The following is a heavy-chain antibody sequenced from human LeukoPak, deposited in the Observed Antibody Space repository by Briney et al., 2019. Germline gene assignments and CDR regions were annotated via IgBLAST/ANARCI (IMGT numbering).Heavy chain of an antibody. J-gene: IGHJ4*02. CDR2: IWYDGSNK. V-gene: IGHV3-33*01. Sequence: PGTSLRLSCAASGFTFRDYGMHWVRQAPGKGLEWVAVIWYDGSNKYYADSVKGRFTISRDNSKNTLYLQVDSLRVEDTAVYYCAPASGTYPSAYWGQGTLVTVSS. D-gene: IGHD1-26*01. CDR3: APASGTYPSAY. CDR1: GFTFRDYG.